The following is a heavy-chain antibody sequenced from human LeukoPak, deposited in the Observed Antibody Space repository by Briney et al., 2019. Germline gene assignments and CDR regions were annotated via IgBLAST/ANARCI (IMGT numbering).Heavy chain of an antibody. Sequence: SETLSLTCTVSGGPIRSYYWSRLRQPPGKGLEWIGYIYYTGSTNYNPSLKSRVTISVDTSKNQFSLKLTSVTAADTAVYYCARTGYSSTWSPLNHFDYWGQGILVTVST. CDR2: IYYTGST. V-gene: IGHV4-59*08. CDR3: ARTGYSSTWSPLNHFDY. D-gene: IGHD6-13*01. J-gene: IGHJ4*02. CDR1: GGPIRSYY.